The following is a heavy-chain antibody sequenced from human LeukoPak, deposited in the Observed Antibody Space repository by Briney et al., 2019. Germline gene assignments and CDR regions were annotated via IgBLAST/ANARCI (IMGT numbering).Heavy chain of an antibody. J-gene: IGHJ3*02. Sequence: GGSLRLSCAASGFTVSSNYMNWVRQAPGKGLEWVSVIYSGGSTYYPDSVKRRFTISRDNSKNTLYLQMNSLRAEDTAVYYCARDRAAGYADAFDIWGQGTMVTVSS. CDR1: GFTVSSNY. CDR3: ARDRAAGYADAFDI. V-gene: IGHV3-66*01. CDR2: IYSGGST. D-gene: IGHD6-25*01.